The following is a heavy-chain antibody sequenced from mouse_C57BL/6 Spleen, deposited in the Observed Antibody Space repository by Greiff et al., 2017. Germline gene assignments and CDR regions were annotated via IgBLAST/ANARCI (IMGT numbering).Heavy chain of an antibody. D-gene: IGHD2-4*01. CDR1: GYTFTNYW. CDR2: IYPGGGYT. J-gene: IGHJ3*01. CDR3: ARGYDDDRAWFAY. Sequence: VQLQQSGAELVRPGTSVKMSCKASGYTFTNYWIGWAKQRPGHGLEWIGDIYPGGGYTNYNEKFKGKATMTADKSSSTAYLQFSSLTSEDSAIYYCARGYDDDRAWFAYWGQGTLVTVSA. V-gene: IGHV1-63*01.